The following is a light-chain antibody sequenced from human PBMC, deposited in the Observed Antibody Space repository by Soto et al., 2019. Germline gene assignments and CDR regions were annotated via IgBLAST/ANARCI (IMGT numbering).Light chain of an antibody. J-gene: IGKJ3*01. Sequence: DIPMTQSPSSLSASVGDRVTITCQASQDITNYLNWYQQKPGKAPKLLIYDASNLKTGVPSRFSGGGSGTDFTFTISSLQPEDIATYYCQQYDNLPLTFGPGTKVDIK. CDR2: DAS. CDR1: QDITNY. V-gene: IGKV1-33*01. CDR3: QQYDNLPLT.